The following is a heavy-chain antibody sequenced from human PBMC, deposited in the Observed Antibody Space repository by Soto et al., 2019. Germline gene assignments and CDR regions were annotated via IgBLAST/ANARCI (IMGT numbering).Heavy chain of an antibody. CDR1: GGSISSYY. CDR2: IYYSGST. Sequence: PSETLSLTCTVSGGSISSYYWSWIRQPPGKGLEWIGYIYYSGSTNYNPSLKSRVTISVDTSKNQFSLKLSSVTAADTAVYYCARSQWELLFDYWGKGTLVTVSS. D-gene: IGHD1-26*01. J-gene: IGHJ4*02. CDR3: ARSQWELLFDY. V-gene: IGHV4-59*01.